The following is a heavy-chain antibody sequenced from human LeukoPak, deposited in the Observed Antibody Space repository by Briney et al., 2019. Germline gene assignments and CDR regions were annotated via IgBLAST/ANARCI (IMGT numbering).Heavy chain of an antibody. Sequence: GGSLRLSCAASGFTFSSYGMHWVRQAPGKGLEWVAFIRYDGSNKYYADSVKGRFTISRDNSKNTLYLQMNSLRAEDTAVYYCAKDGQRYSSNWFDPWGQGTLVTVSS. J-gene: IGHJ5*02. V-gene: IGHV3-30*02. D-gene: IGHD6-13*01. CDR1: GFTFSSYG. CDR3: AKDGQRYSSNWFDP. CDR2: IRYDGSNK.